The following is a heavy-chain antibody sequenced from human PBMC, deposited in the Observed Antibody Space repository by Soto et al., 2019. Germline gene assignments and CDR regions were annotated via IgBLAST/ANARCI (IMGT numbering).Heavy chain of an antibody. V-gene: IGHV4-61*08. D-gene: IGHD5-18*01. CDR2: IYYSRST. J-gene: IGHJ4*01. Sequence: SGTLSLICTVSGGFISSSGFYWRWIRQPPGKGLEWIGYIYYSRSTNYNPSLKSRVTISVDTSKNQRSLKLSSVTAADTAVYYCATSLYSYGPRFAYWGQGTLVTVSS. CDR3: ATSLYSYGPRFAY. CDR1: GGFISSSGFY.